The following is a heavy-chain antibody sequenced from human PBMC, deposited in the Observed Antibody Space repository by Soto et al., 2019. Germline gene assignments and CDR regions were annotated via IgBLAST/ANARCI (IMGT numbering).Heavy chain of an antibody. Sequence: EVQLVESGGGLVQPGGSLKLSCAASGFTFSGSAMHWVRQASGKGLEWVGRIRSKANSYATAYAASVKVRFTISRDDSKNTAYLQMNSLKTEDTAVYYCTRSPSPEGVVAIDAFDIWGQGTMVTVSS. CDR1: GFTFSGSA. J-gene: IGHJ3*02. CDR2: IRSKANSYAT. CDR3: TRSPSPEGVVAIDAFDI. D-gene: IGHD2-15*01. V-gene: IGHV3-73*01.